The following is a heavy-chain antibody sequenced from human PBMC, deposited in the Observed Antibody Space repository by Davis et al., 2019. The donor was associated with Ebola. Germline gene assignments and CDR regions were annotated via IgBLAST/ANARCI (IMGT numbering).Heavy chain of an antibody. Sequence: GSLRLSCAVSGGSITTSNWWSWVRQPPGKGLEWIGDIYHSGNTNYNPSLKSRVTISVDKSKNQFSLKLSSVTAADTAVYYCVGNIDYWGQGTLVTVSS. J-gene: IGHJ4*02. CDR3: VGNIDY. V-gene: IGHV4-4*02. CDR1: GGSITTSNW. CDR2: IYHSGNT.